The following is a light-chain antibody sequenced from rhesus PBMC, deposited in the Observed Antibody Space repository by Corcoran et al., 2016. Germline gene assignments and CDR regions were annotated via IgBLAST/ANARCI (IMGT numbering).Light chain of an antibody. V-gene: IGKV3-35*01. CDR2: DAA. Sequence: EIVLTQSPATLSLSPGERATLFCRASQRVSSSLVWYQQKPGQAPRLLIYDAASRATGIPDRISGSRAGTDFTLTISSLTSESVGISYCQQYSHWPIFPFGPGTKLDI. CDR3: QQYSHWPIFP. CDR1: QRVSSS. J-gene: IGKJ3*01.